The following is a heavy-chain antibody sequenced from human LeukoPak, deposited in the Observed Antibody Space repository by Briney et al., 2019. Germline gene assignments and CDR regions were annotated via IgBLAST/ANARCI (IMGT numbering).Heavy chain of an antibody. D-gene: IGHD2-2*03. CDR1: GYTFTGYY. V-gene: IGHV1-2*02. J-gene: IGHJ6*03. Sequence: GASVKVSCKASGYTFTGYYMHWVRQAPGQGLEWMGWINPNSGGTNYAQKFQGRVTMTRDTSISTAYMELSRLRSDDTAVYCCARDGYCSSTSCLYYYYYYYMDVWGKGTTVTVSS. CDR3: ARDGYCSSTSCLYYYYYYYMDV. CDR2: INPNSGGT.